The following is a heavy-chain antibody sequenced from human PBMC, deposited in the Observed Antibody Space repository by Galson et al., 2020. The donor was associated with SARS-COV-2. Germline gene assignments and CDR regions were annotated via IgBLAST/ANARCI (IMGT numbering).Heavy chain of an antibody. CDR3: ANRSPGAWFGEPYFDY. V-gene: IGHV2-5*02. CDR1: GFSLSTSGVG. Sequence: SGPTLVKPTQTLTLTCTFSGFSLSTSGVGVGWIRQPHGKALEWLALIYWDDDKRYSPSLKSRLTITKDTSKNQVVLTMTNMDPVDTATYYCANRSPGAWFGEPYFDYWGQGTLVTVSS. J-gene: IGHJ4*02. D-gene: IGHD3-10*01. CDR2: IYWDDDK.